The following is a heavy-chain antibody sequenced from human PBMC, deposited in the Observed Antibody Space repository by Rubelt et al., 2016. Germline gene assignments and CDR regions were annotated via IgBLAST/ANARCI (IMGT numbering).Heavy chain of an antibody. V-gene: IGHV1-2*06. D-gene: IGHD1-1*01. CDR3: ARTGARYYFDY. J-gene: IGHJ4*02. CDR2: INPNSGDT. Sequence: QVHLVQSGAEVKKPGASVKVSCKASGYTFTGYYMHWVRQAPGQGLEWMGRINPNSGDTNFAQKFQGRVTMTRDTSISTAHMERSRLGSDDTAVYYCARTGARYYFDYWGQGTLVTVSA. CDR1: GYTFTGYY.